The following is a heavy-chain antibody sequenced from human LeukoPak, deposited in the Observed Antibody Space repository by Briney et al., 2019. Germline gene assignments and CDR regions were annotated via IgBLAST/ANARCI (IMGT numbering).Heavy chain of an antibody. D-gene: IGHD3-22*01. Sequence: SETLSLTCTVSGGSISSYYWSWIRQPPGKGLEWLASIYYSGATYYNPSLKSRLTVSGDTSNNRFSLELTSVTAADTAVYYCARGLGSKADGWLLRNNWSRPWGQGTLVTLSS. V-gene: IGHV4-59*01. J-gene: IGHJ5*02. CDR1: GGSISSYY. CDR2: IYYSGAT. CDR3: ARGLGSKADGWLLRNNWSRP.